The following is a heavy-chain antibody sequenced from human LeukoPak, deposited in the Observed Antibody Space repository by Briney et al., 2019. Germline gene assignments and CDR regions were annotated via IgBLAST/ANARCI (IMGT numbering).Heavy chain of an antibody. V-gene: IGHV4-39*01. CDR2: IYYSGST. CDR1: GGSISSSSYY. D-gene: IGHD4-17*01. Sequence: PSETLSLTCTVSGGSISSSSYYWGWIRQPPGKGLEWIGSIYYSGSTYYNPSLKSRVTISVDTSKNQFSLKLSSVTAADTAVYYCARRRTYGDYVDYWGQGTLATVSS. CDR3: ARRRTYGDYVDY. J-gene: IGHJ4*02.